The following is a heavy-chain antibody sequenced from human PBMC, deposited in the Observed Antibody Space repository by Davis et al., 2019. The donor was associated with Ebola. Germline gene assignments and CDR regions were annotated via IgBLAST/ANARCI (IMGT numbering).Heavy chain of an antibody. Sequence: ASVKVSCKASGYTFTSYYMHWVRQAPGQGLEWMGIINPSGGSTSYAQKFQGRVTMTRDTSTSTVYMELRSLRSDDTAVYYCARGGYCSSTSCYARAGYYYYGMDVWGQGTTVTVSS. CDR3: ARGGYCSSTSCYARAGYYYYGMDV. CDR1: GYTFTSYY. V-gene: IGHV1-46*01. CDR2: INPSGGST. D-gene: IGHD2-2*01. J-gene: IGHJ6*02.